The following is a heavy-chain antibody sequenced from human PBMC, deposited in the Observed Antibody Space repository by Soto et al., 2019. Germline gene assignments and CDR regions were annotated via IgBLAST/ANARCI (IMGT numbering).Heavy chain of an antibody. V-gene: IGHV3-7*01. J-gene: IGHJ4*02. Sequence: PGGSLRLSCAASGFTFSNYWMTWVRQAPGKGLEWVANIKQDGSENYYVDSVKGRFTISRDNAKNSLYLHMNSLKADDTAVYYCARDVILRSFDWFPPVATIQDDWGQGT. CDR1: GFTFSNYW. CDR3: ARDVILRSFDWFPPVATIQDD. D-gene: IGHD3-9*01. CDR2: IKQDGSEN.